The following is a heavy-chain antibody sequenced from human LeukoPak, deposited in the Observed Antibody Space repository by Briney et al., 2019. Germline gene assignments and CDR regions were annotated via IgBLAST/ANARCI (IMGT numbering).Heavy chain of an antibody. CDR1: GYTFTDYY. CDR3: ARDVTVTMTTDF. J-gene: IGHJ4*02. Sequence: ASVKVSCKASGYTFTDYYMHWVRQAPGQGLEWMGWINPNSGDTNYAQKFQGRVTMTRDTSIRTAYMELSRLKSDDTGVYYCARDVTVTMTTDFWGQGTLVTVSS. CDR2: INPNSGDT. V-gene: IGHV1-2*02. D-gene: IGHD4-11*01.